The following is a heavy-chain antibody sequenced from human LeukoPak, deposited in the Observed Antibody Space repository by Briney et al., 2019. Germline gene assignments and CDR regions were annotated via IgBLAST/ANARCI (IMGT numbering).Heavy chain of an antibody. CDR1: GFTFSTYS. V-gene: IGHV3-21*01. CDR2: ISSSSTFI. Sequence: GGSLRLSCAVSGFTFSTYSMNWVRQAPGKGLEWVSSISSSSTFIYYAESVKGRFTISRDNAKNSLYLQMNSLRAEDTAVYYCARDAARLGESLHWGQGTMVTVSS. CDR3: ARDAARLGESLH. D-gene: IGHD3-16*01. J-gene: IGHJ3*01.